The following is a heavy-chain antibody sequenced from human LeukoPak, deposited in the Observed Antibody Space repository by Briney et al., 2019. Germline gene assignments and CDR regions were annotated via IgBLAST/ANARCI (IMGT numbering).Heavy chain of an antibody. Sequence: GGSLRLSCAASGFTFDDYAMHWVRQVPGKGLEWVSLISAYGDRTYYADSVKGRFTISRDNSKNSAYLQMNSLRPEDTALYYCAKDSVERAAISHHCDYWGQGTLVTVSS. CDR2: ISAYGDRT. J-gene: IGHJ4*02. CDR3: AKDSVERAAISHHCDY. V-gene: IGHV3-43*02. CDR1: GFTFDDYA. D-gene: IGHD5-24*01.